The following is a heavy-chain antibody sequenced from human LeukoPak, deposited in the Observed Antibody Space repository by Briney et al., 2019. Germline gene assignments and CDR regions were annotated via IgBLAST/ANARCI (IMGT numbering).Heavy chain of an antibody. V-gene: IGHV3-21*01. J-gene: IGHJ3*02. CDR3: ARDPATLVVVGATRAFDI. Sequence: GGSLRLSCAASGFTFSIYSMNWVRQAPGKGLEWVSYISGSGSYIYYADSVKGRFTISRDNDKNSFHLQMDSLRAEDTAVYCCARDPATLVVVGATRAFDIWGQGTMVTVSS. CDR1: GFTFSIYS. D-gene: IGHD2-15*01. CDR2: ISGSGSYI.